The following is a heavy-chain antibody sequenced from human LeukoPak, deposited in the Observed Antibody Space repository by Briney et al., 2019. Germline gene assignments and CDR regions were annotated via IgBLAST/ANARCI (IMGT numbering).Heavy chain of an antibody. Sequence: PGGSLRLSCAASGFTFSTYWMSWVRQAPGKGLEWVSAISGSGGSTYYADSVKGRFTISRDNSKNTLYLQMNSLRAEDTAVYYCAKIGMIDYSYFDYWGQGTLVTVSS. D-gene: IGHD4-11*01. CDR1: GFTFSTYW. J-gene: IGHJ4*02. V-gene: IGHV3-23*01. CDR3: AKIGMIDYSYFDY. CDR2: ISGSGGST.